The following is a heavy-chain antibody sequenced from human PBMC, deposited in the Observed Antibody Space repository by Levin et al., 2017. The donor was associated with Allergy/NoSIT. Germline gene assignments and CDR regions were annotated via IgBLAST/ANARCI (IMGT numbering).Heavy chain of an antibody. CDR2: ISSSGSTI. J-gene: IGHJ4*02. CDR1: GFTFSSYS. D-gene: IGHD2-2*01. V-gene: IGHV3-48*01. Sequence: GESLKISCAASGFTFSSYSVDWVRQAPGKGLEWVSYISSSGSTIYYADSVKGRFTISRDNAKNSLYLQMNSLRAEDTAVYYCARDRRECSSASCYFDYWGQGTLVTVSS. CDR3: ARDRRECSSASCYFDY.